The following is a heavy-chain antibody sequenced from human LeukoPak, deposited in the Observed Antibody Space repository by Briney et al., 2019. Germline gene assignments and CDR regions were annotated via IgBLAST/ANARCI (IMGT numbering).Heavy chain of an antibody. J-gene: IGHJ6*03. D-gene: IGHD1-7*01. CDR2: ISAYNGNT. CDR1: GYTFTSYG. Sequence: ASVKVSCKASGYTFTSYGISWVRQAPGQGLEWMGWISAYNGNTNYAQKLQGRVTMTTDTSTSTAYMELRSLRSDDTAVYYCARVLNLQLELLGYYYYYYMDVWGKGTTVTVSS. CDR3: ARVLNLQLELLGYYYYYYMDV. V-gene: IGHV1-18*01.